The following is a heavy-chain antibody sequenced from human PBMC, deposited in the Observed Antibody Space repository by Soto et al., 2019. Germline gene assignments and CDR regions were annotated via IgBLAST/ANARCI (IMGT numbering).Heavy chain of an antibody. V-gene: IGHV1-18*01. CDR1: GYNFNSYT. CDR2: ISAYNGNT. Sequence: QVQLVQSGAEVKKPGASVKVSCKASGYNFNSYTISWVRQAPGQGLEWMGRISAYNGNTNYAQQLQGRVTMTTDTSARPACIELRSLRSNETSVYHWGRVVVALGHWVDPWGQGTLGTLYS. D-gene: IGHD2-15*01. J-gene: IGHJ5*02. CDR3: GRVVVALGHWVDP.